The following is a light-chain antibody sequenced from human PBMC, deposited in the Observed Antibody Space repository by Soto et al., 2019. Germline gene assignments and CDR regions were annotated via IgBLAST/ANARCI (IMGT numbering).Light chain of an antibody. Sequence: QSALTPPASVSGSPGQSITISCTGTSSDVGGNNLVSWYQHHPGKAPKVMIYEVTKRPSGISSRFSGSKSGNTASLTISGLQAEDEADYYCCSYAGSGTFVFATGTKVTVL. CDR3: CSYAGSGTFV. CDR2: EVT. V-gene: IGLV2-23*02. J-gene: IGLJ1*01. CDR1: SSDVGGNNL.